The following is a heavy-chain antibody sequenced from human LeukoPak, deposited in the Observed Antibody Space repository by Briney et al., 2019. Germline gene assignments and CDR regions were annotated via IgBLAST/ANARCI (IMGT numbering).Heavy chain of an antibody. V-gene: IGHV5-51*01. CDR1: GYSFTSYW. Sequence: HGESLKISCKGSGYSFTSYWIGWVRQMPGKGLEWMGIIYPSDSDTRYSPSFQGQVTISADKSINTAYLQWSSLKASDTAIYYCARQQYSSSWYYWGQGTLVTVSS. D-gene: IGHD6-13*01. J-gene: IGHJ4*02. CDR3: ARQQYSSSWYY. CDR2: IYPSDSDT.